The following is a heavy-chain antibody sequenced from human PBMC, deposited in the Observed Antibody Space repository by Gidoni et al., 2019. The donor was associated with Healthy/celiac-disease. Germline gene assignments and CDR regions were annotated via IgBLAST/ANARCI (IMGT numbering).Heavy chain of an antibody. J-gene: IGHJ6*02. D-gene: IGHD3-3*01. CDR1: GGSFSGLY. CDR3: ARGPAWSGYCYYYYGMDV. CDR2: SNHSGST. V-gene: IGHV4-34*01. Sequence: QVQLQQWGAGLLTPSETLSLTFAVYGGSFSGLYWSWIRPPPGTGLEWIGESNHSGSTNYNPALKSRVTRSVDTSKNQFSLKRSSVTTADTAVYYCARGPAWSGYCYYYYGMDVWGQGTTVTVSS.